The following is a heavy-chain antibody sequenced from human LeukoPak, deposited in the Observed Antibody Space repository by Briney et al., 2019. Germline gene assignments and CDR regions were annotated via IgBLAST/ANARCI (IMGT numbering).Heavy chain of an antibody. V-gene: IGHV3-7*03. CDR1: GFTFSSYW. J-gene: IGHJ4*02. D-gene: IGHD3-3*01. Sequence: PRGSLRLSCAASGFTFSSYWMSWVRQAPGKGLEWVANIKQDGSEKYYVDSVKGRFTISRDNAKNSLYLQMNSLRAEDTAVYYCARENGDFWSGYYALDYWGQGTLVTVSS. CDR3: ARENGDFWSGYYALDY. CDR2: IKQDGSEK.